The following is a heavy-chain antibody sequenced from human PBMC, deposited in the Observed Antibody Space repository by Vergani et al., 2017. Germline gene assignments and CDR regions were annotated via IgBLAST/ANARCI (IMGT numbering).Heavy chain of an antibody. CDR2: ISSSSSYT. J-gene: IGHJ5*02. D-gene: IGHD1-26*01. CDR1: GFTFSDYY. V-gene: IGHV3-11*05. CDR3: ARNGATRFSRFDP. Sequence: QVQLVESGGGLVKPGGSLRLSCAASGFTFSDYYMSWIRPAPGKGLEWVSYISSSSSYTNYADSVKGRFTNSRDNAKNALYRQMNSLRAEDTAVYYCARNGATRFSRFDPWGQGTLVTVSS.